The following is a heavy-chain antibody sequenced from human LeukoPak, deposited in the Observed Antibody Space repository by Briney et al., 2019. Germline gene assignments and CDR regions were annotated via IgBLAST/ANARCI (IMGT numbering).Heavy chain of an antibody. J-gene: IGHJ5*02. CDR2: ISSSSSYI. Sequence: GGSLRLSCAASEFTFSGYSMNWVRQAPGKGLEWVSSISSSSSYIYYADSVKGRFTISRDNAKNSLYLQMNSLRAEDTAVYYCARGAAAGSNWFDPWGQGTLVTVSS. CDR1: EFTFSGYS. D-gene: IGHD6-13*01. V-gene: IGHV3-21*01. CDR3: ARGAAAGSNWFDP.